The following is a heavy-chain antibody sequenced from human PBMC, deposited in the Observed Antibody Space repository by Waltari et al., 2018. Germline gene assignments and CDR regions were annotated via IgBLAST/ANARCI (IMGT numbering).Heavy chain of an antibody. Sequence: QVQLVESGGGVVQPGRSLRLSCAASGFTFSSYAMHWVRQAPGKGLEWVAVISYDGSNKYSADSVKGRFTISRDNSKNTLYLQMNSLRAEDTAVYYCATGLGIAAAGFYWYFDLWGRGTLVTVSS. J-gene: IGHJ2*01. CDR1: GFTFSSYA. CDR2: ISYDGSNK. V-gene: IGHV3-30*01. CDR3: ATGLGIAAAGFYWYFDL. D-gene: IGHD6-13*01.